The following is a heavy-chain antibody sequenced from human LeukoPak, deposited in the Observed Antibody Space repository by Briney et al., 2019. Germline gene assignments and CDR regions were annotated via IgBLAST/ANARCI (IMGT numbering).Heavy chain of an antibody. J-gene: IGHJ4*02. CDR3: ARGRTRYSGSPFDY. Sequence: PSETLSLTCAVYGGSFSGYYWSWIRQPPGKGLEWIGEINHSGSTNYNPSLKSRVTISVDTSKNQFSLKLSSVTAADTAVYYCARGRTRYSGSPFDYWGQGTLVTVSS. CDR2: INHSGST. V-gene: IGHV4-34*01. CDR1: GGSFSGYY. D-gene: IGHD6-13*01.